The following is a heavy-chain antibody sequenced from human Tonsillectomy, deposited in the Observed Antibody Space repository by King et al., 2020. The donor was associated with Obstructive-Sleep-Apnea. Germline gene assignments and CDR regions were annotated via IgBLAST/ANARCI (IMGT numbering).Heavy chain of an antibody. V-gene: IGHV3-49*03. D-gene: IGHD3-22*01. Sequence: VQLVESGGGLVQPGRSLRLSCTASGFTFGDDAMSWFRQAPGKGLEWVGFIRSKAYGGTTQYAASVKGRFTISRDDSRSIAYLQMNSLKTEDTAVYYCTKQNYDSNGYYPTFDYWGQGTLVTVSS. CDR1: GFTFGDDA. J-gene: IGHJ4*02. CDR2: IRSKAYGGTT. CDR3: TKQNYDSNGYYPTFDY.